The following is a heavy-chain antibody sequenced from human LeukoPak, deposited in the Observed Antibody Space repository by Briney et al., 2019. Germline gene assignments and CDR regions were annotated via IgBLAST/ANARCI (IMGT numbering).Heavy chain of an antibody. D-gene: IGHD6-13*01. CDR1: GYTFTGYY. V-gene: IGHV1-2*02. J-gene: IGHJ6*03. Sequence: ASLKVSCKASGYTFTGYYIHWVRQAPGQGLEWMGWINPSSGGAKYAQNFQGRVIMTTDTSVSTAYMELSSLRSDDTAVYYCARSSPPTYYHSYYYMDVWGKGSTVTVSS. CDR3: ARSSPPTYYHSYYYMDV. CDR2: INPSSGGA.